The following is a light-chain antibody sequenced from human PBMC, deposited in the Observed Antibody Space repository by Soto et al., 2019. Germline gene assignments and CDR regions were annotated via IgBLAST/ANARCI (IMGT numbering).Light chain of an antibody. V-gene: IGKV3-11*01. J-gene: IGKJ1*01. CDR3: QQRNDWPPWT. CDR2: DAL. CDR1: QSIGTY. Sequence: EIVLTQSPATLSLSPGERATLSCRASQSIGTYLAWYQQKPGQVPRLLIYDALNRATGIPARFSGSGSGTDFTLTISSLEPEDSAVYYCQQRNDWPPWTFGPGTKVEIK.